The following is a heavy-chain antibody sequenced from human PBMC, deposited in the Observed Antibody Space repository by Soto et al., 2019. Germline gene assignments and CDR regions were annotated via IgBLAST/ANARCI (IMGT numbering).Heavy chain of an antibody. V-gene: IGHV3-23*01. J-gene: IGHJ5*02. CDR3: AKNQGVELVPLATVDWFDP. CDR2: ISGSGFKK. Sequence: LRLSCSASGFIFENFGMSWVRQAPGKGLEWISSISGSGFKKYYADSVKGRFTISRDNSKSTVYLELNNLSAEDTAVYHCAKNQGVELVPLATVDWFDPWGQGSVVTVSS. CDR1: GFIFENFG. D-gene: IGHD1-26*01.